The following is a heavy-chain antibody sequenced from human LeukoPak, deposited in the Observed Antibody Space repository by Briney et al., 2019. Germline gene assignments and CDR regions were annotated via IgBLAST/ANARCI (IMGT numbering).Heavy chain of an antibody. J-gene: IGHJ5*02. Sequence: PSETLSLTCTVSGGSISSYYWSWIRQPPGKGLEWIGYIYYSGSTNYNPSLKSRVTISVDTSKNQFSLKLSSVTAADTAVYYCARGLFRYYYGSGSQTSHNWFDPWGQGTLVTVSS. D-gene: IGHD3-10*01. CDR3: ARGLFRYYYGSGSQTSHNWFDP. CDR1: GGSISSYY. CDR2: IYYSGST. V-gene: IGHV4-59*12.